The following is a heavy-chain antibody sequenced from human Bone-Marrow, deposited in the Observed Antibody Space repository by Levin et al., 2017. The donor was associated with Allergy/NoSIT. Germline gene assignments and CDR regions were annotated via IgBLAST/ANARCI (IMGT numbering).Heavy chain of an antibody. D-gene: IGHD6-19*01. CDR1: GASINSNSHF. J-gene: IGHJ4*02. V-gene: IGHV4-39*07. Sequence: SETLSLTCTVSGASINSNSHFWGWFRQPPGREMQWIGSIYFTGNTYYNPSLKSRLTISMDTSKNQFSLNLISVNAADTAIYYCARDSIAVAGTFFDSWGQGTLVTVSS. CDR2: IYFTGNT. CDR3: ARDSIAVAGTFFDS.